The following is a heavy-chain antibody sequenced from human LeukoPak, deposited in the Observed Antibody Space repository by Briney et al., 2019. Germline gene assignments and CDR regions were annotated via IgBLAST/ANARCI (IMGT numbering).Heavy chain of an antibody. Sequence: SETLSLTCTVSGGSISSGYYWGWIRQPPGKGLEWIGSIYHSGSTYYNPSLKSRVTISVDTSKNQFSLKLSSVTAADTAVYYCAREKGYMVRGKLGYWGQGTLVTVSS. CDR1: GGSISSGYY. CDR3: AREKGYMVRGKLGY. D-gene: IGHD3-10*01. V-gene: IGHV4-38-2*02. J-gene: IGHJ4*02. CDR2: IYHSGST.